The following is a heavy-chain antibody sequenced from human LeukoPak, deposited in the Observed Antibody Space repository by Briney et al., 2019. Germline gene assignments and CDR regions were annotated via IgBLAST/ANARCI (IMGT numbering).Heavy chain of an antibody. Sequence: GGSLRLSCATSGFTFSRHWMSWVRQAPGKGLEWVANINEHGSEENYMDSVKGRFSISRDNAKISLYLQMHSLRVEDTGVYYCVRVSSFGTERGSDCWGQGTLVTVSS. CDR2: INEHGSEE. CDR3: VRVSSFGTERGSDC. D-gene: IGHD6-6*01. V-gene: IGHV3-7*01. CDR1: GFTFSRHW. J-gene: IGHJ4*02.